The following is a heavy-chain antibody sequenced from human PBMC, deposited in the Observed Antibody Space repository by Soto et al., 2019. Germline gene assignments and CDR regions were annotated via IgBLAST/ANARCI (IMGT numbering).Heavy chain of an antibody. CDR3: ARVIFGVDYFDY. V-gene: IGHV1-18*01. CDR2: ISAYNGNT. D-gene: IGHD3-3*01. Sequence: QVQLVQSGAEVKKPGASVKVSCKASGYTFTSYGISWVRQAPGQGLEWMGRISAYNGNTNYAQKLQDRVTMTTDTSTSTGYMELRSLRSDDTAVYYCARVIFGVDYFDYWGQGTLVTVSS. J-gene: IGHJ4*02. CDR1: GYTFTSYG.